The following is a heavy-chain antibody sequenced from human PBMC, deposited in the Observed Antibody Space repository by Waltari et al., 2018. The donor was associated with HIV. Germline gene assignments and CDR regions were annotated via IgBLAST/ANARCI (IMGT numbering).Heavy chain of an antibody. J-gene: IGHJ5*02. CDR2: IIPILGIA. V-gene: IGHV1-69*04. D-gene: IGHD3-22*01. Sequence: QVQLVQSGAEVKKPGSSVKVSCKASGGTFSSYAISWVREAPGPGLEWMGRIIPILGIANYAQKFQGRVTITADKSTSTAYMELSSLRSEDTAVYYCARDYYDSSGSPLGWFDPWGQGTLVTVSS. CDR3: ARDYYDSSGSPLGWFDP. CDR1: GGTFSSYA.